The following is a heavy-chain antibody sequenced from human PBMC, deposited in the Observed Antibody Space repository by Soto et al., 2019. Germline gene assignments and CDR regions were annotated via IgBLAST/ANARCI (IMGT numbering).Heavy chain of an antibody. Sequence: PSETLSLTCTVSGGSVSSGSYYWGWIRQPPGKGLEWIGYIYYSGSTNYNPSLKSRVTISVDTSKNQFSLKLSSVTAADTAVYYCASHNWNYVSPFDYWGQGTLVTVSS. J-gene: IGHJ4*02. V-gene: IGHV4-61*01. CDR2: IYYSGST. D-gene: IGHD1-7*01. CDR1: GGSVSSGSYY. CDR3: ASHNWNYVSPFDY.